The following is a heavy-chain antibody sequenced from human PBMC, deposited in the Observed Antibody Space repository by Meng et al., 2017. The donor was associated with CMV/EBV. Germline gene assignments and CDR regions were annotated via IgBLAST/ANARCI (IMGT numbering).Heavy chain of an antibody. CDR3: ARDAYSGSWYGEYYYYGMDV. J-gene: IGHJ6*02. Sequence: GESLKISCAASGFTFSSYSMNWVRQAPGKGLEWVSSISSSSSYIYYADSVKGRFTISRDNAKNSLYLQMNSLRAEDTAVYYCARDAYSGSWYGEYYYYGMDVWGQGTTVTVSS. V-gene: IGHV3-21*01. CDR2: ISSSSSYI. D-gene: IGHD6-13*01. CDR1: GFTFSSYS.